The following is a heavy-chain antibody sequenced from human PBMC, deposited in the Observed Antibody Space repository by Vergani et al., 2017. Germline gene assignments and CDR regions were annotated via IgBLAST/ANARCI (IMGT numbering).Heavy chain of an antibody. CDR3: AGDTHSWQRADR. J-gene: IGHJ5*02. Sequence: QVQLQESGPGLVKSSETLSLTCHVFGVSVTDYNCNWIRQAPGKGLEWIGSLSTTGGATHASHNPSLKSRVSISVDTSKFQFSLRLTSVTAADSAIYYCAGDTHSWQRADRWGQGLLVSVSS. D-gene: IGHD6-13*01. CDR1: GVSVTDYN. CDR2: LSTTGGA. V-gene: IGHV4-59*02.